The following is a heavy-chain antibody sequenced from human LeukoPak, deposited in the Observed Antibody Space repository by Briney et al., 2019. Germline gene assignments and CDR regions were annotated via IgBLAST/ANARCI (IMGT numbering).Heavy chain of an antibody. CDR3: ARDQYDTWSRRGNFDS. V-gene: IGHV3-7*03. D-gene: IGHD3-3*01. Sequence: GGSLRLSCVASGFTFGKYWMSWVRQAPGKGLEWVANIKLDGSEKNYVDSVKGRFTISRDNTKDSLYLQMNSLRVEDTAVFYCARDQYDTWSRRGNFDSWGQGTLVTVSS. J-gene: IGHJ4*02. CDR2: IKLDGSEK. CDR1: GFTFGKYW.